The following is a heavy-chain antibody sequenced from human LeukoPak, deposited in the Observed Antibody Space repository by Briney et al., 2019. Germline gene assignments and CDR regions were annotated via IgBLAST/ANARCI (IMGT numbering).Heavy chain of an antibody. J-gene: IGHJ4*02. CDR3: ARHKGAGGYVPRSFDY. D-gene: IGHD5-12*01. V-gene: IGHV4-4*07. Sequence: SETLSLTCTVSGGSISSYYWSWIRQPAGKGLEWIGRIYTSGSTNYNPSLKSRVTMSVDTSKNQFSLKLSSVTAADTAVYYCARHKGAGGYVPRSFDYWGQGTLVTVSS. CDR2: IYTSGST. CDR1: GGSISSYY.